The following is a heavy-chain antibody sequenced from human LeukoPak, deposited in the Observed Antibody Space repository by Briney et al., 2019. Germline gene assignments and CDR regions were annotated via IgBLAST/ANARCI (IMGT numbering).Heavy chain of an antibody. CDR2: ISSSGSTI. CDR3: AKGYSYQMDYFDY. Sequence: PGGSLRLSCAASGFTFSDYYMSWIRQAPGKGLEWVSYISSSGSTIYYADSVKGRFTISRDNAKNSLYLQMNSLRAEDTAVYYCAKGYSYQMDYFDYWGQGTLVTVSS. V-gene: IGHV3-11*04. D-gene: IGHD5-18*01. J-gene: IGHJ4*02. CDR1: GFTFSDYY.